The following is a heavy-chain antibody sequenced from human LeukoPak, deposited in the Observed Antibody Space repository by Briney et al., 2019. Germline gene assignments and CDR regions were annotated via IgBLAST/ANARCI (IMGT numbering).Heavy chain of an antibody. Sequence: ASVKVSCKASGGTFSSYAISWVRQAPGQGLEWMGGIIPILGTANYAQKFQGRVTITADKSMSTAYMELSSLRSEDTAVYYCARGCSGGSCPFDYWGQGTLVTVSS. CDR3: ARGCSGGSCPFDY. CDR2: IIPILGTA. J-gene: IGHJ4*02. V-gene: IGHV1-69*10. CDR1: GGTFSSYA. D-gene: IGHD2-15*01.